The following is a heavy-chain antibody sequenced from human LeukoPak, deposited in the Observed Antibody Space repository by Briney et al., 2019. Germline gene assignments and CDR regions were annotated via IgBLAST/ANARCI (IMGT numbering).Heavy chain of an antibody. J-gene: IGHJ4*02. CDR2: IKQDGGEK. Sequence: PGGSLRLSCAASGFTFKNSWMSWVRQAPGKGLEWVANIKQDGGEKYYVDSVKGRFTISRDDAKTSVYLQMNSLRAEDTAVYYCAKDSEDVLRYFDWLLPYYFDYWGQGTLVTVSS. CDR3: AKDSEDVLRYFDWLLPYYFDY. V-gene: IGHV3-7*03. CDR1: GFTFKNSW. D-gene: IGHD3-9*01.